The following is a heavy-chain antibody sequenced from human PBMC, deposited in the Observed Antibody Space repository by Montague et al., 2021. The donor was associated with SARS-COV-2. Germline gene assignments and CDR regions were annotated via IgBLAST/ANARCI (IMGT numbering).Heavy chain of an antibody. CDR3: ARAHSGSWAHLDN. CDR1: GGSISSGSYY. D-gene: IGHD5-12*01. Sequence: TLSLTCTVSGGSISSGSYYWSWIRQPAGKGLEWIGRIYTSGTTDYSFSLKSRVTISVDTSKNQFSLKLTFVTAADTAVYYCARAHSGSWAHLDNWGQGSLVTVSS. V-gene: IGHV4-61*02. CDR2: IYTSGTT. J-gene: IGHJ4*02.